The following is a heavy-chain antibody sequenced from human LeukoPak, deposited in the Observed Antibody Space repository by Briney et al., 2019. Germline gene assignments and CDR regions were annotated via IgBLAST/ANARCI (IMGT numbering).Heavy chain of an antibody. V-gene: IGHV3-73*01. CDR2: IRSKANSYAT. D-gene: IGHD3-3*01. CDR3: TRTYYDFWSGYSEGVFDY. Sequence: GGSLRLSCAASGFTFSGSAMHWVRQASGKGLEWVGRIRSKANSYATAYAASVKGRFTISRDDSKNTAYLQMNSLKTEDTAVYYCTRTYYDFWSGYSEGVFDYWGQGTLVTASS. CDR1: GFTFSGSA. J-gene: IGHJ4*02.